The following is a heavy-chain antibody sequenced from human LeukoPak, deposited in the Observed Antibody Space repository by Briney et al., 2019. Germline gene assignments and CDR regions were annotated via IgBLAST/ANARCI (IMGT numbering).Heavy chain of an antibody. D-gene: IGHD1-1*01. CDR1: GFTFSSYS. V-gene: IGHV3-21*01. J-gene: IGHJ4*02. CDR2: ISSSSSYI. CDR3: ARALVELERRAPIDY. Sequence: GGSLRLSCAASGFTFSSYSMNWVRQAPGKGLEWVSSISSSSSYIYYADSVKGRFTISRDNAKNSLYLQMNSLRAEDTAVYYCARALVELERRAPIDYWGQGTLVTVSS.